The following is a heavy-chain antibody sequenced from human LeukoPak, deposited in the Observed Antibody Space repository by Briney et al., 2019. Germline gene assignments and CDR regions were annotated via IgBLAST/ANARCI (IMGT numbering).Heavy chain of an antibody. CDR2: ISGIGGST. D-gene: IGHD4-17*01. Sequence: GGSLRLSCAAAVFTFSTYGMSWVRQAPGKGLEWVATISGIGGSTHYADSVKGRFTISRDNSKNTLYLQMNSLRAEDTAVYYCAKDRISTVTTLTLSYNWFDPWGQGTLVTVSS. CDR3: AKDRISTVTTLTLSYNWFDP. J-gene: IGHJ5*02. V-gene: IGHV3-23*01. CDR1: VFTFSTYG.